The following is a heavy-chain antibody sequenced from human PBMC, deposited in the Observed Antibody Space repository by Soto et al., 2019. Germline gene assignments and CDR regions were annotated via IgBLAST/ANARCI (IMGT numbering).Heavy chain of an antibody. CDR3: ARDTGLAPTVWGY. CDR2: VYHSGST. Sequence: VQLLESGGGLVQPGGSLRLSCEASGFTFYNYALSWIRQFPGKGLEWIGYVYHSGSTHYNPSLRGRLTISIDTSKNQFSLRLISVTAADTALYYCARDTGLAPTVWGYWGHGTQVTVSS. D-gene: IGHD7-27*01. CDR1: GFTFYNYA. V-gene: IGHV4-31*02. J-gene: IGHJ4*03.